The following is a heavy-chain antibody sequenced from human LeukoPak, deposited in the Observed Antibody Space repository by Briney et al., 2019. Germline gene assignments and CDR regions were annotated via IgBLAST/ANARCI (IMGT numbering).Heavy chain of an antibody. J-gene: IGHJ4*02. V-gene: IGHV4-34*01. CDR1: GGSFSGYY. CDR2: INHSGST. D-gene: IGHD3-16*01. Sequence: SETLSLTCAVYGGSFSGYYWSWIRQPPGKGLERIGEINHSGSTNYNPSLKSRVTISVDTSKNQFSLKLSSVTAADTAVYYCAREIIFGGEPKDYWGQGTLVTVSS. CDR3: AREIIFGGEPKDY.